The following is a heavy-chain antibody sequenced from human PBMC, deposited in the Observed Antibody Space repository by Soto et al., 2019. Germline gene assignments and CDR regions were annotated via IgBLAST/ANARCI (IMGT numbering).Heavy chain of an antibody. CDR1: GFIFSSYG. V-gene: IGHV3-33*01. D-gene: IGHD2-15*01. Sequence: PRGSLILSCAASGFIFSSYGMHWVLQAPGKGLEWVAVIWYDGSNKYYADSVKGRFTISRDNSKNTLYLQMNSLRAEDTAVYYCARDPDHIDEGGPLDYWGQGTLVRVSS. J-gene: IGHJ4*02. CDR3: ARDPDHIDEGGPLDY. CDR2: IWYDGSNK.